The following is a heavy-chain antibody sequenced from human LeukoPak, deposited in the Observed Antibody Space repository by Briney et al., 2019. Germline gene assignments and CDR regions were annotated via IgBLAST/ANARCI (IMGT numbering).Heavy chain of an antibody. J-gene: IGHJ4*02. CDR1: GFTFKNYA. D-gene: IGHD6-13*01. V-gene: IGHV3-23*01. Sequence: GGSLRLSCAASGFTFKNYALSWVRQAPGKGLEWVSGFSVNGRDTYYADFVKGRFTIARDIAKNTLYLQMNSLRVEDTATYYCAKPGRTAAGLFDSWGQGTLVTVSS. CDR3: AKPGRTAAGLFDS. CDR2: FSVNGRDT.